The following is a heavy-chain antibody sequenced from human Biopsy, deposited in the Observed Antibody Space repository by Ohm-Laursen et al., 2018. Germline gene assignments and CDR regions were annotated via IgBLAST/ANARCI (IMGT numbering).Heavy chain of an antibody. D-gene: IGHD2-15*01. J-gene: IGHJ4*02. CDR3: ASAHQYCSATTCNGGSDF. CDR2: INQDGSEK. CDR1: GFIFSTYT. V-gene: IGHV3-7*01. Sequence: SLRLSCSASGFIFSTYTMNWVRQAPGKGLEWVANINQDGSEKYYVDSVKGRFTISRDNAKDSLDLQMSSLRVEDTALYYCASAHQYCSATTCNGGSDFWGQGTLVTVPS.